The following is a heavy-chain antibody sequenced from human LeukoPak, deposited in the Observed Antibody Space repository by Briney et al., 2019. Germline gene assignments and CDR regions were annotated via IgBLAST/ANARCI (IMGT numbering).Heavy chain of an antibody. J-gene: IGHJ4*02. D-gene: IGHD3-10*01. CDR1: GFTFSSYW. Sequence: PGGSLRLSCAASGFTFSSYWMSWVRQAPGKGLEWVANMKADGSEKYYVDSVKGRFTISRDNAKNSLYLQMNSLRAEDTAVYYCARGRHYGSGTHYMAFYSDSWGQGTLVTVSS. V-gene: IGHV3-7*04. CDR3: ARGRHYGSGTHYMAFYSDS. CDR2: MKADGSEK.